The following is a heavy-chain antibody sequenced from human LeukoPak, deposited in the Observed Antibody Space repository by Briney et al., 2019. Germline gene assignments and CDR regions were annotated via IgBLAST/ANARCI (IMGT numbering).Heavy chain of an antibody. Sequence: SETLSLTCTVSGGSISSYYWSWIRQPPGKGLEWIGYIYYSGSTNYNPSLKSRVTISVDTSKNKCSLKLSSVTAADTAVYYCARFLRGATNALEIWGQGTMVTVSS. CDR3: ARFLRGATNALEI. CDR2: IYYSGST. CDR1: GGSISSYY. D-gene: IGHD1-26*01. J-gene: IGHJ3*02. V-gene: IGHV4-59*01.